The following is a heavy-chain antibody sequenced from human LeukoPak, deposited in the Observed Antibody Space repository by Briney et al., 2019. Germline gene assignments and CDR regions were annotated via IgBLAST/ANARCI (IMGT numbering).Heavy chain of an antibody. V-gene: IGHV4-59*08. CDR1: GGSISSYY. J-gene: IGHJ5*02. CDR2: IYYSGST. CDR3: ARYYYGSGSYPEGFDP. D-gene: IGHD3-10*01. Sequence: SETLSLTCTVSGGSISSYYWSWIRQPPGKGLEWIGYIYYSGSTNYNPSLKSRVTISVDTSKNQFSLKLSSVTAADTAVYYCARYYYGSGSYPEGFDPWGQGTLVTISS.